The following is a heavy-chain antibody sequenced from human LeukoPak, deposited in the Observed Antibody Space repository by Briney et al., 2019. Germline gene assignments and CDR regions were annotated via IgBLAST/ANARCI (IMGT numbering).Heavy chain of an antibody. V-gene: IGHV4-4*07. D-gene: IGHD3-16*02. CDR2: IYTSGST. CDR1: GGSISSYY. J-gene: IGHJ4*02. Sequence: SETLSLTCTVSGGSISSYYWSWIRQPAGKRLEWIGRIYTSGSTNYNPSLKSRVTMSVDTSKNQFSLKLSSVTAADTAVYYCARDGYDYVWGSYRPLDYWGQGTLVTVSS. CDR3: ARDGYDYVWGSYRPLDY.